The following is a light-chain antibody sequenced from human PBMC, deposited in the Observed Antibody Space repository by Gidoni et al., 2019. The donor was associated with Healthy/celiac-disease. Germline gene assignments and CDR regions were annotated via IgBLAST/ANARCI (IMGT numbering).Light chain of an antibody. J-gene: IGKJ2*01. CDR1: QHVSSY. CDR2: DAS. Sequence: EIVLPQSPATLSLSPGERATLSCRASQHVSSYLAWYQQKPGQEHSLLIYDASNTAPRIPARFSGSGSGTKLTLTISSREPEDYAVYYCQQRSNWPYTFGQGTKLEIK. CDR3: QQRSNWPYT. V-gene: IGKV3-11*01.